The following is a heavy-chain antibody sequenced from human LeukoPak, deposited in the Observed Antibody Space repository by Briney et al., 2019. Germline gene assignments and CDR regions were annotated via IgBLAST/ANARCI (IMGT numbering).Heavy chain of an antibody. CDR1: GGSISGYF. J-gene: IGHJ5*02. CDR3: ARGGDNWFDP. V-gene: IGHV4-59*01. CDR2: IYYRGST. Sequence: SETLSLTCTVSGGSISGYFRSWIRQPPGKGLEWIGYIYYRGSTNYNPSLKSRVTISVDRSKNQFSLKLSSVTAADTAVYYCARGGDNWFDPWGQGTLVTVSS.